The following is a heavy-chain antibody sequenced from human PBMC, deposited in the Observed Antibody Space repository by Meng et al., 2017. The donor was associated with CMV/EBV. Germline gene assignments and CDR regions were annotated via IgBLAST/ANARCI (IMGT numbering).Heavy chain of an antibody. V-gene: IGHV3-30-3*01. J-gene: IGHJ6*02. D-gene: IGHD2-2*01. CDR1: GFTFSSYA. Sequence: GESLKISCAASGFTFSSYAMHWVRQAPGKGLEWVAVISYDGSKKYYADSVKDRFTISRDNSKNTLYLQMNSLRAEDTAVYYCARDRKAAAKGYYYGMDVWGQGTTVTVSS. CDR3: ARDRKAAAKGYYYGMDV. CDR2: ISYDGSKK.